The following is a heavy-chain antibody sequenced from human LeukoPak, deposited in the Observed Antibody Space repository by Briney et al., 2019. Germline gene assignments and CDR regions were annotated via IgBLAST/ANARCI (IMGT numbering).Heavy chain of an antibody. CDR2: IYYSGST. CDR3: AREPVYDFWSGQGSWFDP. Sequence: SETLSLTCTVSGGSISSHYWSWIRQPPGKGLEWIGYIYYSGSTNYNPFLKSRVTISVDTSKNQFSLKLSSVTAADTAVYYCAREPVYDFWSGQGSWFDPWGQGTLVTVSS. CDR1: GGSISSHY. V-gene: IGHV4-59*11. J-gene: IGHJ5*02. D-gene: IGHD3-3*01.